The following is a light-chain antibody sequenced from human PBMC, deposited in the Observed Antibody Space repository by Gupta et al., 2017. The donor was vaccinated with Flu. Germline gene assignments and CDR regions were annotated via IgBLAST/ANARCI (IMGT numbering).Light chain of an antibody. CDR3: QAWDSSSVV. V-gene: IGLV3-1*01. Sequence: SPGQTASITCYGDKLEDKYTSWYQQMPGQPPVRVIYEDTKRPSGIPERFSGSSSGNKATLTISGTQALDEADDYCQAWDSSSVVFGGGTNL. CDR1: KLEDKY. J-gene: IGLJ2*01. CDR2: EDT.